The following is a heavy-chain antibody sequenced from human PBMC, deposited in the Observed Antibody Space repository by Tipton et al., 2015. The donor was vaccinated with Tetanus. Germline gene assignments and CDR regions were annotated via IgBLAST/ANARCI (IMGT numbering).Heavy chain of an antibody. V-gene: IGHV4-4*07. J-gene: IGHJ6*02. D-gene: IGHD2-15*01. CDR1: GGSISSYY. CDR2: IYTSGST. Sequence: TLSLTCTVSGGSISSYYWSWIRQPAGKGLEWIGRIYTSGSTNYNPSLKSRVTMSVDTSKNQFSLKLSSVTAADTAVYYCARQPVVVVSYGMDVWGQGTTVTVSS. CDR3: ARQPVVVVSYGMDV.